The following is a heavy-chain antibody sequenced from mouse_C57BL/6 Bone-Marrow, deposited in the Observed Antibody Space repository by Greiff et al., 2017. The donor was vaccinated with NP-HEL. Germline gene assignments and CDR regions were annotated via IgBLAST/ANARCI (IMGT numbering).Heavy chain of an antibody. CDR3: ARTYYSNYWYFDV. Sequence: QVQLKQPGAELVKPGASVKLSCKASGYTFTSYWMHWVKQRPGQGLEWIGMIHPNSGSTNYNEKFKSKATLTVDKSSSTAYMQLSSLTSEDSEVYYCARTYYSNYWYFDVWGTGTTVTVSS. CDR1: GYTFTSYW. D-gene: IGHD2-5*01. J-gene: IGHJ1*03. CDR2: IHPNSGST. V-gene: IGHV1-64*01.